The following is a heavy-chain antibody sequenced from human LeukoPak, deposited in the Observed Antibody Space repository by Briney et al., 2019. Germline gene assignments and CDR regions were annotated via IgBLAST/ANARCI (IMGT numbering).Heavy chain of an antibody. D-gene: IGHD1-26*01. Sequence: PSETLSLTCTVSGASVSSGSYYWSWIRQPPGKGLEWIGYSGTTNYNPSLKSRVTTSVDSSKNQFYLNLTSVTAVDTAVYYCARVFMGRFDPWGQGILVTVSS. CDR2: SGTT. J-gene: IGHJ5*02. CDR3: ARVFMGRFDP. CDR1: GASVSSGSYY. V-gene: IGHV4-61*01.